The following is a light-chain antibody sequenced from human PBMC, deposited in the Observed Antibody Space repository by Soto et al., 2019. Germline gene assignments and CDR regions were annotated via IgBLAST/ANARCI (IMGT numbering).Light chain of an antibody. CDR3: CSFAGSYTFWV. CDR2: DVS. CDR1: SSDVGDYNY. J-gene: IGLJ3*02. Sequence: QSALTQPRSVSGSPGQSVTISCTGTSSDVGDYNYVSWYQQYPGKAPKLVIYDVSKRPSGVPDRFSGSKSGNTASLTISGLPDEDEAEYYCCSFAGSYTFWVFGGGTKLNVL. V-gene: IGLV2-11*01.